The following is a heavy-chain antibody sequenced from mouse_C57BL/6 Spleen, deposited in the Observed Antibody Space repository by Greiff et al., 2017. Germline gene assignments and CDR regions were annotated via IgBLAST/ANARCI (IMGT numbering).Heavy chain of an antibody. D-gene: IGHD1-1*01. CDR2: ISSGSSTT. Sequence: EVQLVESGGGLVKPGGSLKLSCAASGFTFSGYGMHWVRQAPEKGLEWVAYISSGSSTTYYADKVKGRFTISRDNAKDTLFLQMPSMRSEDAAMYYCARYYYGSSYRYFDVWGTGTTVTVSS. V-gene: IGHV5-17*01. J-gene: IGHJ1*03. CDR3: ARYYYGSSYRYFDV. CDR1: GFTFSGYG.